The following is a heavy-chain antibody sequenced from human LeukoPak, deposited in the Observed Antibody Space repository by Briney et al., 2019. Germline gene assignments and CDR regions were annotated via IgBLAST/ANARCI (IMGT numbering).Heavy chain of an antibody. Sequence: ASVKVSCKASGYTFTSYGISWVRQAPGQGLEWMGWISAYNGNTNYAQKLQGRVTMTTDTSTSTAYMELRSLRSDDTAVYYCARSPPVDTAMVVDYWGQGTLVTVSS. CDR3: ARSPPVDTAMVVDY. V-gene: IGHV1-18*01. CDR1: GYTFTSYG. CDR2: ISAYNGNT. J-gene: IGHJ4*02. D-gene: IGHD5-18*01.